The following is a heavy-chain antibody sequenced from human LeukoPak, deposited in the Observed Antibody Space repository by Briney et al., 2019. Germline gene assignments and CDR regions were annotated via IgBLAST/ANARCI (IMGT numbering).Heavy chain of an antibody. V-gene: IGHV3-7*01. CDR2: INQDGSEK. J-gene: IGHJ4*02. CDR3: ARGGTSGYSSTRHFWGGNYYFDY. CDR1: GFTFDYYW. D-gene: IGHD2-2*01. Sequence: GGSLRLSCGASGFTFDYYWMSWVRQAPGQGLEWGANINQDGSEKYYLDSAKGRFTISRDNARNSLYLQVNSLRAEDTAVYYCARGGTSGYSSTRHFWGGNYYFDYWGQGSLVTVSS.